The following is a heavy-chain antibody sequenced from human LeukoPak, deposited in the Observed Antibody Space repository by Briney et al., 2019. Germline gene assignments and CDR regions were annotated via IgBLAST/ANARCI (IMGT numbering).Heavy chain of an antibody. CDR1: GFTFSSYS. J-gene: IGHJ4*02. Sequence: GGSLRLSCAASGFTFSSYSMNWVRQAPGKGLEGVSSISSSSSYIHYADSVKGRFTISRDNAKNSLYLQMNSLRAADTAVYYCARAGYSSSWRERYKYYFDYWGQGTLVTVSS. CDR2: ISSSSSYI. D-gene: IGHD6-13*01. CDR3: ARAGYSSSWRERYKYYFDY. V-gene: IGHV3-21*01.